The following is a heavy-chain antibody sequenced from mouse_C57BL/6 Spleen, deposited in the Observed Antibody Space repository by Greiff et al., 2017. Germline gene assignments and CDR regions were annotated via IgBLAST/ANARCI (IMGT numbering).Heavy chain of an antibody. J-gene: IGHJ1*03. V-gene: IGHV1-47*01. D-gene: IGHD1-1*01. CDR3: ARGATVVATRSYWYFDV. Sequence: VQRVESGAELVKPGASVKMSCKASGYTFTTYPIEWMKQNHGKSLEWIGNFHPYNDDTKYNEKFKGKATLTVEKSSSTVYLELSRLTSDDSAVYYCARGATVVATRSYWYFDVWGTGTTVTVSS. CDR2: FHPYNDDT. CDR1: GYTFTTYP.